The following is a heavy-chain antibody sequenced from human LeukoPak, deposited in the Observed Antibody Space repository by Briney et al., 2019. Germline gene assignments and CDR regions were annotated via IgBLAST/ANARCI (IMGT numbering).Heavy chain of an antibody. J-gene: IGHJ4*02. Sequence: RPGGSLRLSCSASEFTFGTNALGWVPTAPGKGRKWVSTVTGSGGTTYYADSVKGRFTISRDDSKDTLYLQMNSLRAEDTAVYYCAKVPGSLNFDYWGQGTLVTVSS. D-gene: IGHD2-15*01. CDR1: EFTFGTNA. CDR3: AKVPGSLNFDY. CDR2: VTGSGGTT. V-gene: IGHV3-23*01.